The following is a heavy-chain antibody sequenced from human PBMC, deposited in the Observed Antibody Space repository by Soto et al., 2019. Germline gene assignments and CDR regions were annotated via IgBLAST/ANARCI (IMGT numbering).Heavy chain of an antibody. Sequence: PSQTLSLTCAISGDSVSSNNAAWNWIRQSPSRGLEWLGRTYYRSTWYNDYAVSVKSRITINPDTPKNQFSLHLNSVTPEDTAVYYCARGHGVAGTFDYWGQGTLVTV. V-gene: IGHV6-1*01. CDR2: TYYRSTWYN. J-gene: IGHJ4*02. CDR1: GDSVSSNNAA. CDR3: ARGHGVAGTFDY. D-gene: IGHD2-15*01.